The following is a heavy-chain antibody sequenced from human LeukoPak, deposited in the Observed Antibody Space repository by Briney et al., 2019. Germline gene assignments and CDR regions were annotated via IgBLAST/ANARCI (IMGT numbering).Heavy chain of an antibody. D-gene: IGHD1-1*01. J-gene: IGHJ5*02. CDR1: GGSISSGNYY. CDR2: IYYSESI. V-gene: IGHV4-30-4*01. CDR3: ARVTNYWFDP. Sequence: SQSLSLTCTVSGGSISSGNYYWSWLRQPPWKGLEWLGHIYYSESIYYNPSLKSRVTISVDTSKNQFSLEVSSVTDADTAVYYCARVTNYWFDPWGQGTLVTVSS.